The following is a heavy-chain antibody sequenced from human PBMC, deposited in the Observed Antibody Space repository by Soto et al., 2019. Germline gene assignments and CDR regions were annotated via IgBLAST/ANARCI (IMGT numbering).Heavy chain of an antibody. Sequence: PGGSLRLSCAASGFTFSNAWMSWVRQAPGKGLEWVGRIKSKTDGGTTDYAAPVKGRFTISGDDSKNTLYLQMNSLKTEDTAVYYCTTDLPGYCSSTSCYRDYWGQGTLVTVSS. CDR1: GFTFSNAW. J-gene: IGHJ4*02. D-gene: IGHD2-2*01. CDR2: IKSKTDGGTT. V-gene: IGHV3-15*01. CDR3: TTDLPGYCSSTSCYRDY.